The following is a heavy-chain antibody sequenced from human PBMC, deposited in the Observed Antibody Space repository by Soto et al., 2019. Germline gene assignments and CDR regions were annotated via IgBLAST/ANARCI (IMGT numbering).Heavy chain of an antibody. D-gene: IGHD5-12*01. Sequence: PSGTLSLTCSVSGASVAGGSYYWSWVRQPPGKGLEWIGYIPSRGRPFYNPSLTSRGTISADTSKNQLSLQLTSVTAADTAVYYFARDTYSWYDVGHWGQGPVVTVSS. J-gene: IGHJ5*02. CDR3: ARDTYSWYDVGH. V-gene: IGHV4-30-4*01. CDR1: GASVAGGSYY. CDR2: IPSRGRP.